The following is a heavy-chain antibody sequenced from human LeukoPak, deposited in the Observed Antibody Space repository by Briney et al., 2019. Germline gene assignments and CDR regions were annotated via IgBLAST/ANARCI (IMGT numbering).Heavy chain of an antibody. V-gene: IGHV3-53*01. D-gene: IGHD6-19*01. CDR1: GVIVSRNF. CDR2: MYAGGTT. J-gene: IGHJ5*02. Sequence: GGSLRLSCAASGVIVSRNFMSWVRQAPGKGLQWVAIMYAGGTTDYSDSVRGRFHISRDSSNNTLSLQINSLRVEDTAVYYCARGSGSGWPLDRWGQGALVTVSS. CDR3: ARGSGSGWPLDR.